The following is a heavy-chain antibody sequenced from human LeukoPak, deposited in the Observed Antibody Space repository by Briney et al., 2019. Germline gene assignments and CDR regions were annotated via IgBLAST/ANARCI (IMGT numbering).Heavy chain of an antibody. CDR1: GFTFSGSA. CDR2: IRSKANSYAT. CDR3: TTQVGATSDSDY. D-gene: IGHD1-26*01. Sequence: GGSLRLSCAASGFTFSGSAMHWVRQASGKGLEWVGRIRSKANSYATAYAASVKGRFTISRDDSKNTAYLQMNSLKTEDTAVYYCTTQVGATSDSDYWGQGTLVTVSS. V-gene: IGHV3-73*01. J-gene: IGHJ4*02.